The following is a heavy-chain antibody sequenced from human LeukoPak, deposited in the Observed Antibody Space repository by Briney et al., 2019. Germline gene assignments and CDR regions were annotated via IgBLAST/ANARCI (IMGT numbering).Heavy chain of an antibody. D-gene: IGHD5-18*01. CDR3: ARAGYSYTGMDWYFDL. CDR2: IWYDGSNK. CDR1: GFTFSTYW. Sequence: GGSLRLSCAASGFTFSTYWMHWVRQAPGKGLEWVAVIWYDGSNKYYADSVKGRFTISRDNSKNTLYLQMNSLRAEDTAVYYCARAGYSYTGMDWYFDLWGRGTLVTVSS. V-gene: IGHV3-33*08. J-gene: IGHJ2*01.